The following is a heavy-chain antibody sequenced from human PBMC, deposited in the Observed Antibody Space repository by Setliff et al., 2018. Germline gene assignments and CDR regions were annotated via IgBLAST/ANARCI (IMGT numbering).Heavy chain of an antibody. Sequence: SVKVSCKASGGTFSSYAISWVRQAPGQGLEWMGGIIPIFGTANYAQKFQGRVTITADESASTAYMELSSLRSEDTAVYYCARDGDNYYDSSGYYLNHAFDIWGQGTMVTVSS. D-gene: IGHD3-22*01. CDR3: ARDGDNYYDSSGYYLNHAFDI. J-gene: IGHJ3*02. V-gene: IGHV1-69*13. CDR2: IIPIFGTA. CDR1: GGTFSSYA.